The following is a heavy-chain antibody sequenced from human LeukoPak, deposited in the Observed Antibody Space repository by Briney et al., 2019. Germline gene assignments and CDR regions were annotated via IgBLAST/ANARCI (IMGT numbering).Heavy chain of an antibody. CDR2: INPNSGGT. D-gene: IGHD3-9*01. V-gene: IGHV1-2*06. J-gene: IGHJ4*02. CDR3: ARDNQDVLRYFEVWGDCYFDY. CDR1: GYTFTGYY. Sequence: ASVKVSCKASGYTFTGYYMHWVRQAPGQGLEWMGRINPNSGGTNYAQKFQGGVTMTRDTSISTAYMELSRLRSDDTAVYYCARDNQDVLRYFEVWGDCYFDYWGQGTLVTVSS.